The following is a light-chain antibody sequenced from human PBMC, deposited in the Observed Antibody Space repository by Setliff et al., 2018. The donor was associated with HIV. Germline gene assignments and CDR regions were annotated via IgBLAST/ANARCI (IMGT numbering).Light chain of an antibody. V-gene: IGLV2-23*02. CDR1: SSDIGRFQL. J-gene: IGLJ1*01. CDR2: EVG. CDR3: CSYAGADAFDV. Sequence: QSVLTQPASVSGSLGQSITISCSGTSSDIGRFQLVSWYQQHPGKAPKLLIYEVGKRPSGVSDRFSGSKSGNTASLTISGLQGEDEADYYCCSYAGADAFDVFGTGTKVTVL.